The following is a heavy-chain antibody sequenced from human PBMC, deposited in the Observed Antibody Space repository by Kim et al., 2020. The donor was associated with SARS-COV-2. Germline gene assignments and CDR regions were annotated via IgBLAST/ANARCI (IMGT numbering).Heavy chain of an antibody. CDR2: ISSSSGSYK. D-gene: IGHD3-10*01. Sequence: GGSLRLSCADSGFTFSTYSLNWVRQAPGKGLEWVSSISSSSGSYKYYADSVKGRLTISRDNAQKSLYLQMNSLGAEDTAMYYCTRDPRYGSGSSWGQGTPVTPSS. J-gene: IGHJ4*02. V-gene: IGHV3-21*04. CDR1: GFTFSTYS. CDR3: TRDPRYGSGSS.